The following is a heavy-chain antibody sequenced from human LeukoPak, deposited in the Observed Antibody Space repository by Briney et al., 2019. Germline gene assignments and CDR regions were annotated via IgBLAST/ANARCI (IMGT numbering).Heavy chain of an antibody. V-gene: IGHV1-18*04. CDR1: GYTLTGYY. CDR3: AREEGAPIAAANI. Sequence: ASVKVSCKASGYTLTGYYMHWVRQAPGQGLEWMGWISAYNGDTNYVQKFQGRVTMTTDTSTSTAYMELKSLRSDDTAVYYCAREEGAPIAAANIWGLGTKVTVSS. D-gene: IGHD6-13*01. J-gene: IGHJ3*02. CDR2: ISAYNGDT.